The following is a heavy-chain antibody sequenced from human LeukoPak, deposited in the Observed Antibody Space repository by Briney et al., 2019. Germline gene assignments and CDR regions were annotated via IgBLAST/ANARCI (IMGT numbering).Heavy chain of an antibody. V-gene: IGHV4-31*03. CDR2: IYYSGST. CDR3: ASSLFNYYGSGSYYSLILPPLLI. D-gene: IGHD3-10*01. J-gene: IGHJ4*02. CDR1: GGSISSGGYY. Sequence: PSETLSLTCTVSGGSISSGGYYWSWIRQHPGKGLEWIGYIYYSGSTYYNPSLKSRVTISVDTSKNQFSLKLSSVTAADTAVYYCASSLFNYYGSGSYYSLILPPLLIWGQGTLVTVSS.